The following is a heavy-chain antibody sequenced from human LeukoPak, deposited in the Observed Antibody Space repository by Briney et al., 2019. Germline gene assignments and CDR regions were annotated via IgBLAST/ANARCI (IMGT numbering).Heavy chain of an antibody. V-gene: IGHV2-5*01. CDR1: GFSRSTSGVG. D-gene: IGHD2-2*01. CDR3: AHSTDGYCRSTSCLHWFEP. Sequence: ESGPTLVKATHTLTLTCTCSGFSRSTSGVGVGWIRQPPGEALEWLSVIYGNDHKRYSRALKSRLTISKDTSKNQVVLTLTPMNTVDTATYYCAHSTDGYCRSTSCLHWFEPWGQGTLVTVSS. J-gene: IGHJ5*02. CDR2: IYGNDHK.